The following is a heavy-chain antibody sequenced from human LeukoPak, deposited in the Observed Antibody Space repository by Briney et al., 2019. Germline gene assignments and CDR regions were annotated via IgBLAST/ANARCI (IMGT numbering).Heavy chain of an antibody. CDR1: GYTFTGYY. CDR3: ARGQGYSSSEADY. V-gene: IGHV1-2*02. D-gene: IGHD6-13*01. Sequence: GASVKVSCKASGYTFTGYYMHGVRQAPGQGLEGMGWINPNSGGKNYAQKFQGRVNMTRDTSIRTAYMELSRLRSDDTAVYYCARGQGYSSSEADYWGQGTLVTVSS. J-gene: IGHJ4*02. CDR2: INPNSGGK.